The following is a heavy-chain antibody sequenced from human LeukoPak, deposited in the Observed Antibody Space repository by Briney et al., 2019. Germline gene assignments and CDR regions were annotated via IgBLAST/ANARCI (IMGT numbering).Heavy chain of an antibody. CDR1: GYTFTGYY. CDR2: INPNSGGT. Sequence: GASVKVSCKASGYTFTGYYMHWVRQAPGQGFEWMGWINPNSGGTNYAQKFQGRVTMTRDTSISTAYMELSRLRSDDTAVYYCASPDILTGYYSFDYWGQGTLVTVSS. D-gene: IGHD3-9*01. CDR3: ASPDILTGYYSFDY. V-gene: IGHV1-2*02. J-gene: IGHJ4*02.